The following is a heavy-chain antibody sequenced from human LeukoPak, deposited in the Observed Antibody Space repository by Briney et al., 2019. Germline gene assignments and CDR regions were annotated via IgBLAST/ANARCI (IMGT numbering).Heavy chain of an antibody. J-gene: IGHJ4*02. V-gene: IGHV3-23*01. D-gene: IGHD3-9*01. CDR2: ISGSGGST. CDR3: AREGDYDILTGYYVPLLPRPVNY. CDR1: GFTFSSYA. Sequence: GGSLRLSCAASGFTFSSYAMSWVRQAPGKGLEWVSAISGSGGSTYYADSVKGRFTISRDNSKNTLYLQMNSLRAEDTAVYYCAREGDYDILTGYYVPLLPRPVNYWGQGTLVTVSS.